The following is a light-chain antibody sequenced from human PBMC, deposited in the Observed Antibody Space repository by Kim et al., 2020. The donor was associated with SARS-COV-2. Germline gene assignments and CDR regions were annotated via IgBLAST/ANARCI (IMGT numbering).Light chain of an antibody. CDR2: DAS. Sequence: SATVGDRVTITCQASQDISNFLNWYQQKPGKAPKLLIYDASNLETGVPSRFSGSGSGTDFTFTINNLQPEDFATYYCQQSDNVQYTFGQGTKLEI. CDR3: QQSDNVQYT. CDR1: QDISNF. V-gene: IGKV1-33*01. J-gene: IGKJ2*01.